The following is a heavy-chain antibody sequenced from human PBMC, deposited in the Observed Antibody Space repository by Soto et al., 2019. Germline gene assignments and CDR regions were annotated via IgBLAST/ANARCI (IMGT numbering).Heavy chain of an antibody. CDR2: IYYSGST. J-gene: IGHJ6*03. D-gene: IGHD2-2*01. CDR1: GGSISSGGYY. V-gene: IGHV4-31*03. CDR3: ARDRIVVVPAGPYYYYMDV. Sequence: PSETLSLTCTVSGGSISSGGYYWSWIRQHPGKGLEWIGYIYYSGSTYYNPSLKSRVTISVDTSKNQFSLKLSSVTAADTAVYYCARDRIVVVPAGPYYYYMDVWGKGTTVTVSS.